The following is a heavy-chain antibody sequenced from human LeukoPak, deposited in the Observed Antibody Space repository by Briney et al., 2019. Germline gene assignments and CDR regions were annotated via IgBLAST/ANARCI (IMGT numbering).Heavy chain of an antibody. CDR3: ARGGRRTIFGVVISPWDY. CDR1: GGTFSSYA. Sequence: GASVKVSCKASGGTFSSYAISWVRQAPGQGLEWMGGIIPIFGTANYAQKFQGRVTITADESTSTAYMELSSLRSEDTAVYYCARGGRRTIFGVVISPWDYWGQGTLVTVSS. V-gene: IGHV1-69*13. D-gene: IGHD3-3*01. J-gene: IGHJ4*02. CDR2: IIPIFGTA.